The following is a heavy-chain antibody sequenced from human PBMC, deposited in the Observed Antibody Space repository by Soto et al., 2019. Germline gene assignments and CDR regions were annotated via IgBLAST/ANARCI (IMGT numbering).Heavy chain of an antibody. CDR3: ARFILTGYPDY. V-gene: IGHV4-31*03. CDR2: IYYSGST. D-gene: IGHD3-9*01. CDR1: GGSISSGGSN. J-gene: IGHJ4*02. Sequence: QVQLQESGPGLVKPSQTLSLTCTVSGGSISSGGSNWGGIRHHPGKGLEWIGYIYYSGSTYYNPSLKSRVTISVDTSKNQFSLKLSSVTAADTAVYYCARFILTGYPDYWGQGTLVTVSS.